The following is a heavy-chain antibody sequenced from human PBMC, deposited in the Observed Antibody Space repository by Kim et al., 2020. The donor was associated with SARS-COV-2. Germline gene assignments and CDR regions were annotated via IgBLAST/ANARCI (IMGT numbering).Heavy chain of an antibody. CDR2: IYWDDDK. Sequence: SGPTLVKPTQTLTLTCTFSGFSLSTSGVGMGWIRQPPGKALEWLALIYWDDDKRYSPSLKSRLTITKDTSKNQVVLTLTNMDPVDTATYYCAHSFNEYYYDNNAYESFDIWGQGTMVTVSS. J-gene: IGHJ3*02. CDR1: GFSLSTSGVG. V-gene: IGHV2-5*02. D-gene: IGHD3-22*01. CDR3: AHSFNEYYYDNNAYESFDI.